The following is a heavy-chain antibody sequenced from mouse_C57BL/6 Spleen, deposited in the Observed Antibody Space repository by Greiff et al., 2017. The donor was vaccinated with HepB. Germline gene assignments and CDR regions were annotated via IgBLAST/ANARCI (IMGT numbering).Heavy chain of an antibody. D-gene: IGHD2-2*01. J-gene: IGHJ4*01. CDR2: IRLKSDNYAT. CDR1: GFTFSNYW. CDR3: TGGGGYYDAMDY. V-gene: IGHV6-3*01. Sequence: EVMLVESGGGLVQPGGSMKLSCVASGFTFSNYWMNWVRQSPEKGLEWVAQIRLKSDNYATHYAESVKGRFTISRDDSKSSVYLQMNNLRAEDTGIYYCTGGGGYYDAMDYWGQGTSVTVSS.